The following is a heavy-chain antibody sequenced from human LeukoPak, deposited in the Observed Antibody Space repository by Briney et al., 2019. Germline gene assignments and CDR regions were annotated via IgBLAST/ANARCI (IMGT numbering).Heavy chain of an antibody. D-gene: IGHD5/OR15-5a*01. J-gene: IGHJ4*02. CDR3: ATVRIAGAVYGQYD. CDR2: ISSSSSYI. V-gene: IGHV3-21*01. CDR1: GFTFSSYS. Sequence: PGGSLRLSCAASGFTFSSYSMNWVRQAPGKGLEWVSSISSSSSYIYYADSVKGRFTISRDNAKDSLYLQMNSLRAEDTAAYYCATVRIAGAVYGQYDWGQGTLVTV.